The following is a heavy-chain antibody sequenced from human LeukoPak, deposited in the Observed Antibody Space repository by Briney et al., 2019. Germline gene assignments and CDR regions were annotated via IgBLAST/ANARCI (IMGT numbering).Heavy chain of an antibody. CDR3: ARNTSHMPRGVNGVLDWLAP. D-gene: IGHD3-10*01. J-gene: IGHJ5*02. Sequence: PSETLSLTCTVSGGSISSYYLSWIRQPPGKGREGIGYIYYSGSTNYNPSLKSRVTISVDSSKNQFSLKPPSVTAADTDVYYCARNTSHMPRGVNGVLDWLAPWGQGTLVSVSS. V-gene: IGHV4-59*01. CDR2: IYYSGST. CDR1: GGSISSYY.